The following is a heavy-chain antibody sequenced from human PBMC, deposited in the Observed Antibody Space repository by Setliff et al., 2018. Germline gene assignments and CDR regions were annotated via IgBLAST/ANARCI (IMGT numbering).Heavy chain of an antibody. V-gene: IGHV1-8*02. CDR3: ARLYYDYVWGSYRLYYYYGMDV. J-gene: IGHJ6*02. CDR1: GYTFTSYD. CDR2: MNPNSGNT. Sequence: GASVKVSCKASGYTFTSYDINWVRQATGQGLEWMGWMNPNSGNTGYAQKFQGRVTMTRNTPISTAYMELSSLRSEDTAVYYCARLYYDYVWGSYRLYYYYGMDVWGQGTTVTVS. D-gene: IGHD3-16*02.